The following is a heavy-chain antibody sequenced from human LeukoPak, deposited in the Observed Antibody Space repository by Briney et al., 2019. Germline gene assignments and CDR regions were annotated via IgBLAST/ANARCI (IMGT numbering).Heavy chain of an antibody. CDR2: ISYDGSNK. CDR3: ARSEGSYARGYVDY. Sequence: GGSLRLSCAASGFTFSSYAMHWVRQAPGKGLEWVAVISYDGSNKYYADSVKGRFTISRDNSKNTLYLQMNSLRAEDTAVHYCARSEGSYARGYVDYWGQGTLVTVSS. J-gene: IGHJ4*02. V-gene: IGHV3-30-3*01. D-gene: IGHD2-2*01. CDR1: GFTFSSYA.